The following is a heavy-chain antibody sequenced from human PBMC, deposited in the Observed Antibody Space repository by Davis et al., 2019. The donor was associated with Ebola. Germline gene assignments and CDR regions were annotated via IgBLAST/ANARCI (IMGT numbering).Heavy chain of an antibody. V-gene: IGHV3-23*01. D-gene: IGHD3-10*01. CDR3: ARGGSGLDY. CDR1: GFTFSSYA. J-gene: IGHJ4*02. CDR2: GTSADT. Sequence: GESLKISCAASGFTFSSYAMSWVRQAPGKGLEWVSTYGTSADTYYADSVKGRFTISRDNAKNSLYLQMNSLRAEDTAGYYCARGGSGLDYWGQGILVTVSS.